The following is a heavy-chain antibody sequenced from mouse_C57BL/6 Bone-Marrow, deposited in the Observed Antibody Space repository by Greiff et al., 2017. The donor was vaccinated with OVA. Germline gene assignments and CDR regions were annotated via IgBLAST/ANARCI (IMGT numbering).Heavy chain of an antibody. J-gene: IGHJ4*01. CDR3: TRVYYGYDGGAYYAMDY. V-gene: IGHV5-9-1*02. CDR1: GFTFSSYA. D-gene: IGHD2-2*01. Sequence: EVQVVESGEGLVKPGGSLKLSCAASGFTFSSYAMSWVRQTPEKRLEWVAYISSGGDYIYYADTVKGRFTLSRDNARNTLYLQMSSLKSEDTAMYYCTRVYYGYDGGAYYAMDYWGQGTSVTVSS. CDR2: ISSGGDYI.